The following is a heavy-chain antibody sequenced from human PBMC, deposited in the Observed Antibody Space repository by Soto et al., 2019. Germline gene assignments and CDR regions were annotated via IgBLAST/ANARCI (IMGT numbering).Heavy chain of an antibody. CDR2: ISSSSSYI. J-gene: IGHJ4*02. CDR3: ERDWYDILTSSGY. CDR1: GFTFSSYS. Sequence: PGGSLRLSCAASGFTFSSYSMNWVRQAPGKGLEWVSSISSSSSYIYYADSVKGRFTISRDNAKNSLYLQMNSLRAEDTAVYYCERDWYDILTSSGYWGQGTLVTVSS. V-gene: IGHV3-21*01. D-gene: IGHD3-9*01.